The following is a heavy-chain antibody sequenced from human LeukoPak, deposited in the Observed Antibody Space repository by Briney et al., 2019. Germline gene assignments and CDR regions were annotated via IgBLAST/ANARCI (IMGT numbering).Heavy chain of an antibody. CDR1: GYTFTRYF. J-gene: IGHJ4*02. D-gene: IGHD2/OR15-2a*01. CDR3: ARVSGDYSMPFDY. V-gene: IGHV1-46*01. CDR2: INPSGGST. Sequence: ASVKVSCKASGYTFTRYFMHWVRQAPGQGLEWMGIINPSGGSTTYAQKFQGRVTMTREMSPSTVYMELSSLRSEDTAVYYCARVSGDYSMPFDYWGQGTLVTVSS.